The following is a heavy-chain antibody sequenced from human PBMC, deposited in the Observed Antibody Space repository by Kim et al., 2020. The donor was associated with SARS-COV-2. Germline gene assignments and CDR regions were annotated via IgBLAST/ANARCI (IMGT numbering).Heavy chain of an antibody. CDR3: ARDPRPVSSAFDI. D-gene: IGHD6-6*01. CDR2: ISYDGSNK. V-gene: IGHV3-33*05. Sequence: LSLTCAASGFTFSSYGMHWVRQAPGKGLEWVAVISYDGSNKYYADSVKGRFTISRDNSKNTLYLQMNSLRAEDTAVYYCARDPRPVSSAFDIWGQGT. J-gene: IGHJ3*02. CDR1: GFTFSSYG.